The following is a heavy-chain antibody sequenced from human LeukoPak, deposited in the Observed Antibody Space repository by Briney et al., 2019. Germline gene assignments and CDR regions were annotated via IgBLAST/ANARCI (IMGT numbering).Heavy chain of an antibody. V-gene: IGHV4-39*07. CDR1: GGSISSSSYY. D-gene: IGHD4-17*01. Sequence: SETLSLTCTVSGGSISSSSYYWGWIRQPPGKGLEWIGSIYYSGSTYYNPSLKSRVTISVDTSKNQFSLKLSSVTAADTAVYCCARAGYGDFDYWGQGTLVTVSS. CDR2: IYYSGST. J-gene: IGHJ4*02. CDR3: ARAGYGDFDY.